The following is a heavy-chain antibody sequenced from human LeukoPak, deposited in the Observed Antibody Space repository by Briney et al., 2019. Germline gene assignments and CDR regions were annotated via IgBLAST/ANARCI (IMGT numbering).Heavy chain of an antibody. CDR2: IRYDGSNK. CDR3: AKGGYCSSTSCYSDY. V-gene: IGHV3-30*02. D-gene: IGHD2-2*03. CDR1: GLTFSSYG. J-gene: IGHJ4*02. Sequence: PGGSLRLSCAASGLTFSSYGMYWVREAPGKGLEWVAFIRYDGSNKYYADSVKGRFTISRDNSKNTLYLQMNSLRAEDTAVYYCAKGGYCSSTSCYSDYWGQGTLVTVSS.